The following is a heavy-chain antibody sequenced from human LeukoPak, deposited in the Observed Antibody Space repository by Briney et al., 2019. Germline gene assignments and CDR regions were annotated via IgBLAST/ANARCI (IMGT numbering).Heavy chain of an antibody. D-gene: IGHD3-22*01. J-gene: IGHJ6*02. CDR1: GYTFTSYA. Sequence: ASVKVSCKASGYTFTSYAMHWVRQAPGQRLEWMGWINAGNGNTKYSQKFQGRVTITRDTSASTAYMELSSLRSEDTAVYYCARDRSPEHYYASSHWDYYYGMDVWGQGTTVTVSS. CDR2: INAGNGNT. CDR3: ARDRSPEHYYASSHWDYYYGMDV. V-gene: IGHV1-3*01.